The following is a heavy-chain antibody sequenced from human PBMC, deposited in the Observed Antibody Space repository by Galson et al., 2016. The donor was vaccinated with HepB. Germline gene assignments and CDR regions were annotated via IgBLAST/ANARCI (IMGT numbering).Heavy chain of an antibody. V-gene: IGHV3-23*01. D-gene: IGHD3-10*02. CDR3: AKVSRQSMFLGYIGA. CDR1: GFTFDNYA. CDR2: LTGSGAGT. J-gene: IGHJ5*02. Sequence: SLRLSCAASGFTFDNYAMAWVRQAPGKGLEWVSGLTGSGAGTYYADFVKGRLTISRDNSKTTLFLQMNTVRDEDTAIYYCAKVSRQSMFLGYIGAWGQGTLVTVSS.